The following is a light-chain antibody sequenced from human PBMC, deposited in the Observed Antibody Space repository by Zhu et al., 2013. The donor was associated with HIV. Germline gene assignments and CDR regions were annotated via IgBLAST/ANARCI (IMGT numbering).Light chain of an antibody. CDR1: SSNIGAGYD. Sequence: QSVLTQPPSVSGAPGQRVTISCTGSSSNIGAGYDVHWYQQLPGTAPKLLIYGNTNRPSGVPDRFSGSKSDTSASLAITGLQAEDEADYYCQSYDSSLSGCVFGGGTKLTVL. J-gene: IGLJ3*02. V-gene: IGLV1-40*01. CDR2: GNT. CDR3: QSYDSSLSGCV.